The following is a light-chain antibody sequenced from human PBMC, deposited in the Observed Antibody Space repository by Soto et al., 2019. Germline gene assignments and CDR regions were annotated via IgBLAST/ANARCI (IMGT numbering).Light chain of an antibody. V-gene: IGLV3-21*04. CDR3: QVWDSSTDHYV. CDR2: YDS. J-gene: IGLJ1*01. Sequence: SYELAQPPSVSVTPGKTASITCGGNNVGSKRVHWFQQKPGQAPVLVIYYDSDRTSGIPERFSGSNSGNTATLTISRVEAGDEDDYYCQVWDSSTDHYVFGTGTKLTVL. CDR1: NVGSKR.